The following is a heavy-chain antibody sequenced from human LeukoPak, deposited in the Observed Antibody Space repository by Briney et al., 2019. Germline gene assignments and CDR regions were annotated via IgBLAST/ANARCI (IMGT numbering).Heavy chain of an antibody. Sequence: ASVKVSCKASGYRFTVYYMHWVRQAPGEGLEWMGWINPNSGGTHYAQKFLGRVTMTRDTSISTAYMELSRLTSDDTALYYCATLYGDYVTSDYWGRGTLVTVSS. CDR2: INPNSGGT. D-gene: IGHD4-17*01. CDR1: GYRFTVYY. V-gene: IGHV1-2*02. J-gene: IGHJ4*02. CDR3: ATLYGDYVTSDY.